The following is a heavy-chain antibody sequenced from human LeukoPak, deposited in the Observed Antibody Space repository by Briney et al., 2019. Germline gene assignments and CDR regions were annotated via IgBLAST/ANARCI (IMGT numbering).Heavy chain of an antibody. V-gene: IGHV4-34*01. CDR1: GGSFSCYY. J-gene: IGHJ5*02. CDR3: ARGIVVVPAAIRSGSWFDP. CDR2: INHSGST. Sequence: SETLSLTCAVYGGSFSCYYWSWIRQPPGKGLEWIGVINHSGSTNYNPSLKSRVTISVDTSKNQFSLKLRSVTAADTAVYYCARGIVVVPAAIRSGSWFDPWGQGTLVTVSS. D-gene: IGHD2-2*02.